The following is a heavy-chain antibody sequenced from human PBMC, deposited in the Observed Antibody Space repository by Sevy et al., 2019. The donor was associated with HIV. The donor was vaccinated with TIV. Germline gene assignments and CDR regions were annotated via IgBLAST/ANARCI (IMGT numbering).Heavy chain of an antibody. Sequence: GGSLRLSCAASGFAFYDYSMSWIRQAPGKGLEWVASLSFGCGKINYADSVKGRFTIARDNSKNSFYLQMDNLRVEDTALYYCAREGCTRPHDYWGQGTRVTVSS. D-gene: IGHD2-8*01. CDR1: GFAFYDYS. J-gene: IGHJ4*02. V-gene: IGHV3-23*01. CDR3: AREGCTRPHDY. CDR2: LSFGCGKI.